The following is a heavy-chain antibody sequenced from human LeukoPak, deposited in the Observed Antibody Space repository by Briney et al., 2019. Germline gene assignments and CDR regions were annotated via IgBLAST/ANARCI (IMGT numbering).Heavy chain of an antibody. CDR3: ARDRSNSDV. V-gene: IGHV1-18*01. J-gene: IGHJ6*02. D-gene: IGHD2-15*01. Sequence: ASVKVSCKASGYTFINYGISWVRQAPGQGLEWMGWISVYKGDTNYAQKFQGRVTMTTDKSTSTAYMELRSLRSGDTAVYFCARDRSNSDVWGQGTTVTVSS. CDR2: ISVYKGDT. CDR1: GYTFINYG.